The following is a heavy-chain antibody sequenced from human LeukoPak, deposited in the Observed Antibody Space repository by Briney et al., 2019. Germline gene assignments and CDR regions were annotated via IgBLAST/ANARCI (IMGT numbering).Heavy chain of an antibody. CDR3: ARHDYAFDY. V-gene: IGHV4-39*01. CDR2: IYYSGNT. J-gene: IGHJ4*02. CDR1: GGSISSTTYY. Sequence: SETLSLTCIVSGGSISSTTYYWGWIRQPPGKRLEWIGSIYYSGNTYYNPSLKSRVTISIDTSKNQFSLNLNSVTAADTALYSCARHDYAFDYWGQGTLVTVSS. D-gene: IGHD4-17*01.